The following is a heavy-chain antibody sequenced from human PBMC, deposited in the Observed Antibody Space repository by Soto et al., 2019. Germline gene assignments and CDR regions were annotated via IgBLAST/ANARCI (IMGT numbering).Heavy chain of an antibody. Sequence: ASVKVSCKASGGTFSSYAISWVRQAPGQGLEWMGGIIPIFGTANYAQKFQGRVTITADESTSTAYMELSSLRSEDTAVYYCARVGTYYYGSGSYTNYYYYGMDVWGQGTTVTVSS. V-gene: IGHV1-69*13. CDR1: GGTFSSYA. CDR2: IIPIFGTA. D-gene: IGHD3-10*01. J-gene: IGHJ6*02. CDR3: ARVGTYYYGSGSYTNYYYYGMDV.